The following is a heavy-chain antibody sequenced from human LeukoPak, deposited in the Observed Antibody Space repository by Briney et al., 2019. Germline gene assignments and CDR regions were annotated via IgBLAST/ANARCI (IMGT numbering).Heavy chain of an antibody. CDR1: GFTFSTYY. J-gene: IGHJ4*02. CDR3: ARAGGYSGYVLGY. V-gene: IGHV3-21*01. D-gene: IGHD5-12*01. Sequence: GGSLRLSCAASGFTFSTYYMNWVRQAPGKGLEWVSSISTSSSYIYYADAVKGRFTISRDNAKNSLYLQMNSLRAEDTAVYYCARAGGYSGYVLGYWGQGTLVTVSS. CDR2: ISTSSSYI.